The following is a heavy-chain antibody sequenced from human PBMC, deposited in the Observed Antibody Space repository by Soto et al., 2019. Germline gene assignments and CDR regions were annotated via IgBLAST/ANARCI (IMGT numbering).Heavy chain of an antibody. CDR2: MSYAGTYK. CDR1: GFTFSDYG. Sequence: GGSLRLSCAVSGFTFSDYGMHWVRQAPGKGLEWVAVMSYAGTYKYYADSVKGRFSISRDNTKNLLYLQMNSLRAEDTAVYYCARSGDNYNRLDHWGQGTPVTVSS. V-gene: IGHV3-30*03. J-gene: IGHJ4*02. CDR3: ARSGDNYNRLDH. D-gene: IGHD1-1*01.